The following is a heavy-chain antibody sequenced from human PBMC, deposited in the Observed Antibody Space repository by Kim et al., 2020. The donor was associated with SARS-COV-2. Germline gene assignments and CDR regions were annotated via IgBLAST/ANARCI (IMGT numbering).Heavy chain of an antibody. Sequence: YSQKFQGRVTITRDPSASTAYMELSSLRSEDTAVYYCARDLYKGDDAFDIWGQGTMVTVSS. CDR3: ARDLYKGDDAFDI. V-gene: IGHV1-3*01. D-gene: IGHD3-10*01. J-gene: IGHJ3*02.